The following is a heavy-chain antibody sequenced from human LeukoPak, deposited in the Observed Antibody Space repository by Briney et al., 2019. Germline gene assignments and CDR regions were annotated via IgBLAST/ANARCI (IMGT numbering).Heavy chain of an antibody. Sequence: SETQTLICTVSGGSISSSNWNWIRQAPGKGLEWIGYITFSGGTNYNPSLGSRVTISLDMSKNQFSLKLTSVTAADTAIYYCARDSVYATNWYDLWGRGTLVTVSS. D-gene: IGHD2-8*01. CDR1: GGSISSSN. V-gene: IGHV4-59*01. CDR2: ITFSGGT. J-gene: IGHJ5*02. CDR3: ARDSVYATNWYDL.